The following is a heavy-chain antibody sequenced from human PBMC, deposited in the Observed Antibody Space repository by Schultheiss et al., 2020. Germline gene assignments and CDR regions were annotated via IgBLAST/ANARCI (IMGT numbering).Heavy chain of an antibody. Sequence: GGSLRLSCADSGLTFSSYAMSWVRQAPGKGLEWVAFIRYDGSNKYYADSVKGRFTISRDNSKNTLYLQMNSLRAEDTAVYYCAKDLKRWLQFHTFDYWGQGTLVTVSS. CDR1: GLTFSSYA. CDR3: AKDLKRWLQFHTFDY. J-gene: IGHJ4*02. D-gene: IGHD5-24*01. V-gene: IGHV3-30*02. CDR2: IRYDGSNK.